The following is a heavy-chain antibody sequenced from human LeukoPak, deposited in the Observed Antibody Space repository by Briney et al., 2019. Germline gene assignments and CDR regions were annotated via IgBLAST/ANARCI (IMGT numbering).Heavy chain of an antibody. J-gene: IGHJ4*02. D-gene: IGHD2-8*01. Sequence: PGASLTLSCTASGFTVSSNYISWVRQAPGKGLEWVSVISSCGSTYYADSENRRITITRENSTNTLYLQMTSRRAADTAVDYYCTNFDTDVDWGQGSLVSVSS. CDR1: GFTVSSNY. CDR3: CTNFDTDVD. CDR2: ISSCGST. V-gene: IGHV3-66*01.